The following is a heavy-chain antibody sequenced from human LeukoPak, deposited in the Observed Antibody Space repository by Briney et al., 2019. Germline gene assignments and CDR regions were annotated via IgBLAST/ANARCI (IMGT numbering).Heavy chain of an antibody. D-gene: IGHD3-10*01. CDR1: GFTVSSNY. CDR2: IYAGGST. Sequence: GGSLRLSCAASGFTVSSNYMSWVRQAPGKGLEGVSLIYAGGSTYYAGAGKGRFTISRHNSKNTLHLQMNSLRVEDTAVYYCATAGSSELLWDYAMDVWGQGTTVTVSS. V-gene: IGHV3-53*04. CDR3: ATAGSSELLWDYAMDV. J-gene: IGHJ6*02.